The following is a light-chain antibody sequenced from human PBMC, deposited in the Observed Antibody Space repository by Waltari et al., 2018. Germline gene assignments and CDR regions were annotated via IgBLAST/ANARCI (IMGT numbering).Light chain of an antibody. V-gene: IGKV1-5*03. CDR2: KAS. J-gene: IGKJ1*01. Sequence: DIQMTQSPSTLSASVGDRFTITCRASQSVNRWLAWYQQKPGKAPKLLISKASALQNGVAPRFSGGGSGTEFTLTISNLQPDDSSTYYCQQYEAFPVTFGHGTKVEIK. CDR1: QSVNRW. CDR3: QQYEAFPVT.